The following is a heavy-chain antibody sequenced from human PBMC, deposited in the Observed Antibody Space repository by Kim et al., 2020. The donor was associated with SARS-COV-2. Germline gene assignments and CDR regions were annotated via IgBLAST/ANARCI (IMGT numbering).Heavy chain of an antibody. CDR1: GFTFSSYA. D-gene: IGHD1-26*01. V-gene: IGHV3-23*01. CDR2: ISGSNSYT. Sequence: GGSLRLSCAASGFTFSSYAMSWVRQAPGKGLEWVSAISGSNSYTYYADSVKGRFTISRDNSKNTLYVQMNSLRAEDTAVYFCSKGSGSYNYGMDVWGQGT. J-gene: IGHJ6*02. CDR3: SKGSGSYNYGMDV.